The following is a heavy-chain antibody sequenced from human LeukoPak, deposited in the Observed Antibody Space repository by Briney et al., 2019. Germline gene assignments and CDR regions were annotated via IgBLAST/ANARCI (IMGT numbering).Heavy chain of an antibody. CDR3: ARSDLVGYSYGYDY. CDR1: GGSISSGDYY. CDR2: IYYSGST. Sequence: SETLSLTCTVSGGSISSGDYYWSWIRQPPGKGLAWIGYIYYSGSTYYNPSLKSRVTISVDTSKNQFSLKLSSVTAADTAVYYCARSDLVGYSYGYDYWGQGTLVTVSS. J-gene: IGHJ4*02. D-gene: IGHD5-18*01. V-gene: IGHV4-30-4*01.